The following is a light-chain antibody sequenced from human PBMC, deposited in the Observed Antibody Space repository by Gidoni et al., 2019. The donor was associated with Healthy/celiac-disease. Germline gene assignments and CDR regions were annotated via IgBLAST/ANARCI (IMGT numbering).Light chain of an antibody. J-gene: IGLJ3*02. Sequence: VSPGQSITISCTGTSSDVGGYNYVSWYQQHPGKAPKLMIYDVSNRPSGVSNRFSGSKSGNTASLTISGLQAEDEADYYCSSYTSSSTWVFGGGTKLTVL. CDR1: SSDVGGYNY. CDR2: DVS. CDR3: SSYTSSSTWV. V-gene: IGLV2-14*03.